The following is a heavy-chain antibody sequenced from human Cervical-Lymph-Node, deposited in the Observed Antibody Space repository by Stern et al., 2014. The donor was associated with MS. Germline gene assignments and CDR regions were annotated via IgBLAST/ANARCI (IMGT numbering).Heavy chain of an antibody. CDR1: GYNFIDHA. J-gene: IGHJ4*02. V-gene: IGHV1-3*01. CDR2: INGGHSTT. CDR3: ARQPDYSDFLDF. Sequence: QVQLVQSGAEVMKPGASMTISCKTSGYNFIDHAIHWVRQAPGQRLEWMEWINGGHSTTKYSQKVQGRVSFTRDKAASAAYMDLSSLSPDDTAVYYCARQPDYSDFLDFWGQGTLVTVSS. D-gene: IGHD4-11*01.